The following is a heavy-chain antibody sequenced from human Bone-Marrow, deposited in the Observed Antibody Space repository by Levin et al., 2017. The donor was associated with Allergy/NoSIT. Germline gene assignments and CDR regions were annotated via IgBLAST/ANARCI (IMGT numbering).Heavy chain of an antibody. CDR2: MRGRGDPT. CDR1: GFNVKTEA. Sequence: GGSLRLSCSVSGFNVKTEAMSWVRQAPGKGLEWVSAMRGRGDPTFYADSVKGRFTISKDNFKNILYLLMDNLRADDTATYYCAKEESITTGVFDYWGQGALVMVSS. CDR3: AKEESITTGVFDY. J-gene: IGHJ4*02. D-gene: IGHD1-14*01. V-gene: IGHV3-23*01.